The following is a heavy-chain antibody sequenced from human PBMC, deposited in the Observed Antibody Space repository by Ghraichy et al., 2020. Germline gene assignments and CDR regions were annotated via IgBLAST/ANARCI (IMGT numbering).Heavy chain of an antibody. CDR3: ARVSGPYYDFWSGYYYPPDV. CDR2: ISSSSSYI. D-gene: IGHD3-3*01. V-gene: IGHV3-21*01. CDR1: GFTFSSYS. J-gene: IGHJ6*02. Sequence: GGSLRLSCAASGFTFSSYSMNWVRQAPGKGLEWVSSISSSSSYIYYADSVKGRFTISRDNAKNSLYLQMNSLRAEDTAVYYCARVSGPYYDFWSGYYYPPDVWGQGTTVTVSS.